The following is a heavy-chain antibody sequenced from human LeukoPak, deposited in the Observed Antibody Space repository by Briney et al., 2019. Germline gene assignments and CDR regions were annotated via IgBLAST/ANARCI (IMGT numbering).Heavy chain of an antibody. J-gene: IGHJ4*02. Sequence: GESLKISCKGSGFTFTTYWIGWVRQMPGKGLEWMGIIYPGDSDTRYSPSFRGQVTISADKSTSTAYLQCSSLKASDTAMYYCARDKHYYDSSGYYWDYWGQGTLVTVSS. CDR3: ARDKHYYDSSGYYWDY. V-gene: IGHV5-51*01. CDR1: GFTFTTYW. CDR2: IYPGDSDT. D-gene: IGHD3-22*01.